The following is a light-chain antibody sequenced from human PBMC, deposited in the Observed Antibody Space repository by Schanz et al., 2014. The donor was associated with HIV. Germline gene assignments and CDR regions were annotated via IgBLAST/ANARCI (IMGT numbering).Light chain of an antibody. CDR3: GSYGGSDNMV. Sequence: QSALTQPASVSGSPGQSVTISCSGSSNDVGTYDFVSWYQQHPGQAPKLIIYEVTKRPSGVPARFSGSKSDNTASLTVSGLQADDEADYYCGSYGGSDNMVFGGGTQLTVL. V-gene: IGLV2-8*01. CDR1: SNDVGTYDF. CDR2: EVT. J-gene: IGLJ3*02.